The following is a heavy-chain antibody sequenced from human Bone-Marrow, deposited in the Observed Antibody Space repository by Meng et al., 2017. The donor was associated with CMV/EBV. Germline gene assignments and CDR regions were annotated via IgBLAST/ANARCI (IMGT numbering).Heavy chain of an antibody. J-gene: IGHJ4*02. V-gene: IGHV4-34*01. CDR1: GGSFSGYY. CDR2: INHSGST. Sequence: SETLSLTCAVYGGSFSGYYWSWIRQPPGKGLEWIGEINHSGSTNYNPSLKSRVTISVDTSKNQFSLKLSSVTAADTAVYYCARRGGRGGCEYWGQGNLVNVAS. D-gene: IGHD3-16*01. CDR3: ARRGGRGGCEY.